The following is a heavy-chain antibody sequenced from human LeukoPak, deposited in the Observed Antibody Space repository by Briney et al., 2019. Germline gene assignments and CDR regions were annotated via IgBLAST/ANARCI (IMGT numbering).Heavy chain of an antibody. D-gene: IGHD5-12*01. CDR2: ISGSGGST. V-gene: IGHV3-23*01. J-gene: IGHJ4*02. Sequence: GGSLRLSCAASGFTFSNYAMSWVRQAPGKGLEWVSAISGSGGSTYYADSLKGRFIISRDNSKNTLYLQMNSLRAEDTAVYYCAKEQSAYSGYDAFDYWGQGTLVTVSS. CDR1: GFTFSNYA. CDR3: AKEQSAYSGYDAFDY.